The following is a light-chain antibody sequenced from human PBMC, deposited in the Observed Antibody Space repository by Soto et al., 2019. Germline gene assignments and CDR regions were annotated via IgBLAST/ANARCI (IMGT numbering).Light chain of an antibody. CDR2: GAS. Sequence: IVLTQSPGTLFLSPGERATLSCRASQSVSSSYVAWFQQKPGQAPRLLIYGASSRASGIPDRFSGSGSGTGFSLTISRLEPEDFAVYYCQQYGTSPWTFGQGTKVEIK. J-gene: IGKJ1*01. CDR3: QQYGTSPWT. V-gene: IGKV3-20*01. CDR1: QSVSSSY.